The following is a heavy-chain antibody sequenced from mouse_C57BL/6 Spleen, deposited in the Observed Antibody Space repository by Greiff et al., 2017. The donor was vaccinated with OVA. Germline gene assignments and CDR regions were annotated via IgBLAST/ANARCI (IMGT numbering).Heavy chain of an antibody. CDR3: ALYSNYLAWFAY. J-gene: IGHJ3*01. Sequence: QVQLKQSGAELVRPGTSVKVSCKASGYAFTNYLIEWVKQRPGQGLEWIGVINPGSVGTNYNEKFKGKATLTADKSSSTAYMQLSSLTSEDSAVYFCALYSNYLAWFAYWGQGTLVTVSA. CDR1: GYAFTNYL. V-gene: IGHV1-54*01. CDR2: INPGSVGT. D-gene: IGHD2-5*01.